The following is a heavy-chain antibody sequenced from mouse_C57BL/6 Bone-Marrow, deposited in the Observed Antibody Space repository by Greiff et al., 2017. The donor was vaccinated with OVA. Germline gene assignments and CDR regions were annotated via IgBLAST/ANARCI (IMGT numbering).Heavy chain of an antibody. V-gene: IGHV6-6*01. J-gene: IGHJ2*01. CDR1: GFTFSDAW. D-gene: IGHD3-3*01. CDR3: TEGLGYYFDY. Sequence: EVKLVESGGGLVQPGGSLKLSCAASGFTFSDAWMDWVRQSPEKGLEWVAEIRNKANNHATYYAESVKGRFTISRDDSKSSVYLQMNSLRAEDTGIYYCTEGLGYYFDYWGQGTTLTVSS. CDR2: IRNKANNHAT.